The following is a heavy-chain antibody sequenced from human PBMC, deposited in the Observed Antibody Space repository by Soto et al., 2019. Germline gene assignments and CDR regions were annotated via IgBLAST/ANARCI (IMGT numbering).Heavy chain of an antibody. CDR1: GGSFSGYY. CDR3: ARSNNYYYYYMDV. Sequence: SETLSLTCAVYGGSFSGYYWSWIRQPPGKGLEWIGEINHSGSTNYNPSLKSRVTISVDTSKNQFSLKLSSVTAADTAVYYCARSNNYYYYYMDVWGKGTTVTVSS. CDR2: INHSGST. V-gene: IGHV4-34*01. J-gene: IGHJ6*03.